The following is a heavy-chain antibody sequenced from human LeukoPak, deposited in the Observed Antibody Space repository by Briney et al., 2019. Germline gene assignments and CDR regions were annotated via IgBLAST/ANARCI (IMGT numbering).Heavy chain of an antibody. CDR2: ISSSDNIK. Sequence: GGSLRLSCAASGFTFTEFLMSWIRQAPGEGLEWVSYISSSDNIKNYADSVKGRFTISRDNAKNSLYLQMSNLRAEDTAVYFCARGGGLDVWGQGATVTVSS. CDR1: GFTFTEFL. D-gene: IGHD3-16*01. CDR3: ARGGGLDV. V-gene: IGHV3-11*01. J-gene: IGHJ6*02.